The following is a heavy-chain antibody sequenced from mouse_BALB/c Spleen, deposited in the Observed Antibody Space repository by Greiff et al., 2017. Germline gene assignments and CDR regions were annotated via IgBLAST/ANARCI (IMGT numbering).Heavy chain of an antibody. CDR1: GFTFSSYG. CDR3: ARRPHYAMDY. CDR2: ISSGGSYT. V-gene: IGHV5-6*01. Sequence: EVQRVESGGDLVKPGGSLKLSCAASGFTFSSYGMSWVRQTPDKRLEWVATISSGGSYTYYPDSVKGRFTISRYNAKNTLYLQMSSLKSEDTAMYYCARRPHYAMDYWGQGTSVTVSS. J-gene: IGHJ4*01.